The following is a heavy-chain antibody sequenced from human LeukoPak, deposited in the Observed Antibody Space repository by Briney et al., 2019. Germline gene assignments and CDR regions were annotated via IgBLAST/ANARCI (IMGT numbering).Heavy chain of an antibody. CDR3: AGIPSWNK. Sequence: GGSLRLSCAASGFTFSSYAMSWVRQAPGKGLEWVSEISPDGSTTHYLDSVKGRFIISRDNSENTLYLQMTSLRGEEKGVYYCAGIPSWNKWGQGTLVTVSS. CDR2: ISPDGSTT. D-gene: IGHD1-1*01. J-gene: IGHJ4*02. V-gene: IGHV3-23*01. CDR1: GFTFSSYA.